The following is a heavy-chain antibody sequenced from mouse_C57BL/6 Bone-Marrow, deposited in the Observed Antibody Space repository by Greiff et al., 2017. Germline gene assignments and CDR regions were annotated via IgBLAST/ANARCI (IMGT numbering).Heavy chain of an antibody. V-gene: IGHV5-6*01. CDR1: GFTFSSYG. CDR2: ISSGGSYT. D-gene: IGHD1-1*01. Sequence: DVQLQESGGDLVKPGGSLKLSCAASGFTFSSYGMSWVRQTPDKRLEWVATISSGGSYTYYPDSVKGRFTISRDNAKNTLYLQMSSLKSEDTAMYYCARHVIYYGSFYYFDYWGQGTTLTVSS. J-gene: IGHJ2*01. CDR3: ARHVIYYGSFYYFDY.